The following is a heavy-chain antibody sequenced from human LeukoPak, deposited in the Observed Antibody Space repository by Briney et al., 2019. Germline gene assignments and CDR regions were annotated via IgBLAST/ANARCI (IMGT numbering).Heavy chain of an antibody. Sequence: GGSLRLSXAASGFTFSSYEMNWVRQAPGKGPEWVSYISSSGSTIYYADSVKGRFTISRDNAKNSLYLQMNSLRAEDTAVYYCAREALAMDYYYYYYMDVWGKGTTVTVSS. D-gene: IGHD2/OR15-2a*01. J-gene: IGHJ6*03. CDR1: GFTFSSYE. CDR3: AREALAMDYYYYYYMDV. CDR2: ISSSGSTI. V-gene: IGHV3-48*03.